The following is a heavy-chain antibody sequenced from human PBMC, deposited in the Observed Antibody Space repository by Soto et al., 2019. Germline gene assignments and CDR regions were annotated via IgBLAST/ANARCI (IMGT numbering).Heavy chain of an antibody. J-gene: IGHJ6*02. V-gene: IGHV4-39*01. CDR1: GGSISSSSYS. Sequence: QVQLQESGPGLVKPSETLSLNCTVSGGSISSSSYSWGWIRQPPGKGPEWIGTFYYSGSTYYNPSLTSRVTISVDPTKNQFFLKLNSVTAADTAVYYCARLQGYCIDSRCSRHYALDVWGQGTTVTVSS. CDR3: ARLQGYCIDSRCSRHYALDV. D-gene: IGHD2-15*01. CDR2: FYYSGST.